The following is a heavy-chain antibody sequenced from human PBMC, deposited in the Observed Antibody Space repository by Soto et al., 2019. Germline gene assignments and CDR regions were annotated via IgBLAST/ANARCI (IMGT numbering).Heavy chain of an antibody. V-gene: IGHV3-15*01. CDR3: ARDRYGGPLWGQDDFDY. CDR1: GLSFSNAY. J-gene: IGHJ4*02. CDR2: IKTMTDGGTT. D-gene: IGHD4-17*01. Sequence: TGGSLRLSCVASGLSFSNAYMSWVRRAPGKGLEWVGRIKTMTDGGTTDFAAPVKGRFSISRDDSKDMVYLQMHSLKTEDTAMYYCARDRYGGPLWGQDDFDYWGQGTLVTVSS.